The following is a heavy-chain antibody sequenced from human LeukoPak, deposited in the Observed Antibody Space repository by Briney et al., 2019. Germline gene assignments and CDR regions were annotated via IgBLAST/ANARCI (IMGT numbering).Heavy chain of an antibody. Sequence: GGSLRLSCAASGFTFSSYAMSWVRQAPGKGLEWVSAISGSGGSTHYADSVKGRFTISRDNSKNTLYLQMNSLRAEDTAVYYCAKGYYDFWSDTDAFDIWGQGTMVTVSS. V-gene: IGHV3-23*01. J-gene: IGHJ3*02. D-gene: IGHD3-3*01. CDR1: GFTFSSYA. CDR3: AKGYYDFWSDTDAFDI. CDR2: ISGSGGST.